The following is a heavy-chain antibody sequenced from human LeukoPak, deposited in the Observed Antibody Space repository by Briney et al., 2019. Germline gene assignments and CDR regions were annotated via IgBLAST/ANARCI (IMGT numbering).Heavy chain of an antibody. Sequence: PGGTLRLSCAASGFTFSSYGMHWVRQAPGKGLEWVAFIWYDGSNKYCADSVKGRFTIYRDNSKNTLYLQMNSLRAEDTAVYYCAKSGYSGSYYSGCWGQGTLVTVSS. J-gene: IGHJ4*02. CDR3: AKSGYSGSYYSGC. CDR1: GFTFSSYG. D-gene: IGHD1-26*01. CDR2: IWYDGSNK. V-gene: IGHV3-30*02.